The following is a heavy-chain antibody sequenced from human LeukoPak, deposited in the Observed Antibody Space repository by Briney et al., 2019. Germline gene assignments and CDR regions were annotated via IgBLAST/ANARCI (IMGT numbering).Heavy chain of an antibody. CDR2: IKQDGSEK. V-gene: IGHV3-7*01. CDR1: GFTFSRYW. CDR3: ARDTGGGYSCYDC. J-gene: IGHJ4*02. Sequence: GGSLRLSCAASGFTFSRYWMTWIRQAPGKGLEWVANIKQDGSEKYYVESVKGRFTISRDNAKNSLYLQMNSLRAEDTAVYYCARDTGGGYSCYDCWGQGTLVTVSS. D-gene: IGHD5-18*01.